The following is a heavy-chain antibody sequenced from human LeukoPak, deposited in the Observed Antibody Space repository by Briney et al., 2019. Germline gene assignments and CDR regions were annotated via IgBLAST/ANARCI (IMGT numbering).Heavy chain of an antibody. V-gene: IGHV3-23*01. CDR2: ISGSGGST. CDR1: GFTFSSYA. CDR3: AAGNPLGYCSSTSCYTLDY. Sequence: GGSLRLSCAASGFTFSSYAMSWVRQAPGKGLEWVSAISGSGGSTYYADSVKGRFTISRDNSKNTLYLQMNSLRSEDTAVYYCAAGNPLGYCSSTSCYTLDYWGQGTLVTVSS. D-gene: IGHD2-2*02. J-gene: IGHJ4*02.